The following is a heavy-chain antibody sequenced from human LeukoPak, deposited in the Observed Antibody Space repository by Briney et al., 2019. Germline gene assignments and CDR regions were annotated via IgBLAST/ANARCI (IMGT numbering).Heavy chain of an antibody. D-gene: IGHD6-13*01. CDR2: IWFDGSNQ. V-gene: IGHV3-33*01. CDR1: GFIFTGHG. J-gene: IGHJ4*02. CDR3: ARGPYSSSWYYFEY. Sequence: GGSLRLPCAASGFIFTGHGMHWVRQAPGKGLEWVAVIWFDGSNQFYADSMKGRFTISRDNSKNTLYLQVNRLRAEDTAVFYCARGPYSSSWYYFEYWGQGTLVTVSS.